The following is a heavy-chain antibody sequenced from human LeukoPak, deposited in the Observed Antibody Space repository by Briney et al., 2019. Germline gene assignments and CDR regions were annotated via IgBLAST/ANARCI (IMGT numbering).Heavy chain of an antibody. CDR3: ARGGAVAFSFDY. CDR1: GFTFRSYA. V-gene: IGHV3-23*01. J-gene: IGHJ4*02. D-gene: IGHD6-19*01. CDR2: ISGSGGGT. Sequence: GGSLRLSCAASGFTFRSYAMTWVRQAPGKGLEWVSSISGSGGGTYYADSVKGRFTISRDNSKNTLSLQMNSLRAEDTAVYYCARGGAVAFSFDYWGQGTLVTVSS.